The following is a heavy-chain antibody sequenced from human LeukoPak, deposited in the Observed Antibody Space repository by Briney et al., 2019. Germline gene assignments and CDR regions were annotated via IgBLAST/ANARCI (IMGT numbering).Heavy chain of an antibody. V-gene: IGHV4-30-2*01. CDR1: GGSISSGGYY. Sequence: SQALSLTCTVSGGSISSGGYYWSWIRQPPGKGLEWIGYIYHSGSTYYNPSLKSRVTISVDRSKNQFSLKLSSVTAADTAVYYCARDSAARGPDYWGQGTLVTVSS. J-gene: IGHJ4*02. D-gene: IGHD6-6*01. CDR3: ARDSAARGPDY. CDR2: IYHSGST.